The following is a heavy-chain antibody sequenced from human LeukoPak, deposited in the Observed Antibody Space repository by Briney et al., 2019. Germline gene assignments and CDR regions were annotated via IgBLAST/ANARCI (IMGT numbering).Heavy chain of an antibody. D-gene: IGHD4-17*01. Sequence: GGSLILSCAASGFTFSNYSINRVRQAPGKGLEWVSSISSSSSYIYYADSVKGRFTISRDNAKNSLYLQMNSLRAEDTAVYYCARDRYGDYCHFDLWGRGTLVTVSS. CDR1: GFTFSNYS. CDR3: ARDRYGDYCHFDL. V-gene: IGHV3-21*01. CDR2: ISSSSSYI. J-gene: IGHJ2*01.